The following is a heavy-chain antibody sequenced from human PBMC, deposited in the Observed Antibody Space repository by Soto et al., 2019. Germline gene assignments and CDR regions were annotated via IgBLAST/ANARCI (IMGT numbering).Heavy chain of an antibody. CDR3: ARAPAGDYTLYHYYTMDV. J-gene: IGHJ6*02. CDR2: VWFDGGNK. D-gene: IGHD4-17*01. V-gene: IGHV3-33*01. CDR1: GFTFSDHA. Sequence: QVQLVASGGGVVQPGTSLRLSCEASGFTFSDHAMHWVSQAPGKGLEWVAVVWFDGGNKFYTDSVKGRFTISRDNSKNPLFLQMNSLRVVDTAVYYCARAPAGDYTLYHYYTMDVWGQGTPVTVSS.